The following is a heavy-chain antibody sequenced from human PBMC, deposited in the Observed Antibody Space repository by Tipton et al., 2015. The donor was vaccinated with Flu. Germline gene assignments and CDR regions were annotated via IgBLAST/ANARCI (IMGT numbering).Heavy chain of an antibody. CDR1: GFTFSSYA. V-gene: IGHV3-30*01. CDR3: ARYSSTLAAFDI. J-gene: IGHJ3*02. Sequence: SLRLSCAASGFTFSSYAMHWVRQAPGKGLEWVAVISYDGNNKYYADSVKGRFTISRDNSKNTLYLQMNSLRAEDTAVYYCARYSSTLAAFDIWGQGTMVTVSS. D-gene: IGHD6-19*01. CDR2: ISYDGNNK.